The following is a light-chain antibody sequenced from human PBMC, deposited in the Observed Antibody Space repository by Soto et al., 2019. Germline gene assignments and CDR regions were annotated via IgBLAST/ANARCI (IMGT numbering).Light chain of an antibody. CDR2: DAS. J-gene: IGKJ2*01. V-gene: IGKV1-5*01. CDR3: QQWET. Sequence: DIQMTQSPSTLSASVGDRVTITCRASQSISSWLAWNQQKPGKAPKLLIYDASSFESGVPSRFSGSGSRTEFTLTISSLHPDDFATYYCQQWETFGQGTKGDIK. CDR1: QSISSW.